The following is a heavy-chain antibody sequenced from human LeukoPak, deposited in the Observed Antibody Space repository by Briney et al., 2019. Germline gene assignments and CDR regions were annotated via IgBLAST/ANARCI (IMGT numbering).Heavy chain of an antibody. CDR1: GGTFSSYA. J-gene: IGHJ5*02. CDR2: IIPIFGTA. CDR3: ARTALLWFGELLTDWFDP. Sequence: WASVKVSCKASGGTFSSYAISWVRQAPGQGLEWMGGIIPIFGTANYAQKFQGRVTITVDESTSTAYMELSSLRSEDTAVYYCARTALLWFGELLTDWFDPWGQGTLVTVSS. D-gene: IGHD3-10*01. V-gene: IGHV1-69*01.